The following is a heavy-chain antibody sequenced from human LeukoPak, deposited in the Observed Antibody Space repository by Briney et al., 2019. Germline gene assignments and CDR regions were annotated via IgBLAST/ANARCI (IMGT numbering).Heavy chain of an antibody. J-gene: IGHJ6*03. CDR3: ARRPIWGSSTSPYYMDV. D-gene: IGHD2-2*01. V-gene: IGHV3-21*01. CDR1: GFTFSAYW. Sequence: SGGSLRLSFAASGFTFSAYWMHWVRQAPGKGLEWVSSISSSSSYIYYADSVKGRFTISRDNAKNSLYLQMNSLRAEDTAVYYCARRPIWGSSTSPYYMDVWGKGTTVTVSS. CDR2: ISSSSSYI.